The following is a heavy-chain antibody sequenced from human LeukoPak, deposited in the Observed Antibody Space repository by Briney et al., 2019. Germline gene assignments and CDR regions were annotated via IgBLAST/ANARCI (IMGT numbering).Heavy chain of an antibody. V-gene: IGHV3-30*04. CDR3: ARGGPRRTFDP. CDR1: GFTFSSYA. D-gene: IGHD1-7*01. CDR2: ISYDGSNK. Sequence: PGGPLRLSCAASGFTFSSYAMHWVRQAPGKGLEGVAVISYDGSNKYYADSVKGRFNISRDNSKNTLYLQMNSLRAEDTAVYYCARGGPRRTFDPWGQGTLVTVSS. J-gene: IGHJ5*02.